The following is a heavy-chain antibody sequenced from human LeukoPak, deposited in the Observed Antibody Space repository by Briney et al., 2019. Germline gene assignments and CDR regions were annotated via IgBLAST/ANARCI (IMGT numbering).Heavy chain of an antibody. V-gene: IGHV4-4*07. J-gene: IGHJ5*02. Sequence: SETLSLTCTVSGGAISSYHWSWIRQPAGKGLEWIGRIYTSGSTNYNPSLKSRVTMSVDTSKNQFSLKLSSVTAADTAVYYCARDECPLWSISCHRGFDPWGQGLLVTVSS. CDR3: ARDECPLWSISCHRGFDP. CDR2: IYTSGST. CDR1: GGAISSYH. D-gene: IGHD2-2*02.